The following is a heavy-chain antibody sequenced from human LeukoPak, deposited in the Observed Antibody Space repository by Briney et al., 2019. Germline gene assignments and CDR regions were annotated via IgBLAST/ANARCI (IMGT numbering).Heavy chain of an antibody. V-gene: IGHV1-2*02. D-gene: IGHD3-9*01. Sequence: ASVKVSCKASGYTFTDDYVHWVRQAPGQGLEWMGWINPNSGVTNYAQKFQGRVTMTRDMSISTAYMELSRLRSDDTAVYYCARSPDILTGENFDYWGQGTLVTVSS. CDR3: ARSPDILTGENFDY. CDR1: GYTFTDDY. CDR2: INPNSGVT. J-gene: IGHJ4*02.